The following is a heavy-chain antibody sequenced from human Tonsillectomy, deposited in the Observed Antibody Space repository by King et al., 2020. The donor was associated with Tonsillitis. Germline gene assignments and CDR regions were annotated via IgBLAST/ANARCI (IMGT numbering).Heavy chain of an antibody. CDR2: ISRSGSYR. CDR3: ARVTTLDYGDYVDY. V-gene: IGHV3-11*01. J-gene: IGHJ4*02. CDR1: GFIFSDNH. D-gene: IGHD4-17*01. Sequence: QVQLVESGGGLVKPGGSLRLSCAASGFIFSDNHMNWIRQAPGKGLEGISFISRSGSYRYYSDSVTGRFTVSRDNAKMSLYLQMDSLRADDTAVYYCARVTTLDYGDYVDYWGQGTLVTVSS.